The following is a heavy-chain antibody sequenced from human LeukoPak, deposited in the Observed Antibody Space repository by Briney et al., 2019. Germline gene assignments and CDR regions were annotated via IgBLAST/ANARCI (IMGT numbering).Heavy chain of an antibody. Sequence: ASETLSLTCTVSGGSISSSGYYWGWIRQPPGKGLEWIGNIYYSGTTYYNPSLKSRVTISVDTSRNQFSLKLSSATAADTAAYYCARRREGTSWVDYWGQGTLVTVSS. CDR2: IYYSGTT. CDR1: GGSISSSGYY. CDR3: ARRREGTSWVDY. V-gene: IGHV4-39*01. D-gene: IGHD1-26*01. J-gene: IGHJ4*02.